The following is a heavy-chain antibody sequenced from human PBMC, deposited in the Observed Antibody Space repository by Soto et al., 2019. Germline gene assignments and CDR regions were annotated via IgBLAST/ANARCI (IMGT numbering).Heavy chain of an antibody. D-gene: IGHD6-13*01. CDR2: VYYTGTT. CDR1: GGSISSYF. Sequence: SETLSLTCTVSGGSISSYFYIWVRQPPGKGLEWIGSVYYTGTTDYNPSLKSRDTISVDTSKTQFSLNLRSVTAPDTAVYYCARDLAAVPRAFDYWGRGTLVTVSS. V-gene: IGHV4-59*01. CDR3: ARDLAAVPRAFDY. J-gene: IGHJ4*02.